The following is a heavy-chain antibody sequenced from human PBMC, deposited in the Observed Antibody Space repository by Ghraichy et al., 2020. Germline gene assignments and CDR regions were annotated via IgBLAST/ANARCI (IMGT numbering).Heavy chain of an antibody. CDR2: ITSSSGII. D-gene: IGHD3-22*01. CDR3: ARPKPGEYYYDSSGYRLRPCDI. J-gene: IGHJ3*02. V-gene: IGHV3-48*02. CDR1: GFTFSSYS. Sequence: GGSLRLSCVASGFTFSSYSMNWVRQAPGKGLERVSYITSSSGIIYYADSVKGRFTVSRDNAKNSLYLQMNNLRDEDTAIYYCARPKPGEYYYDSSGYRLRPCDIWGQGTMVTVSS.